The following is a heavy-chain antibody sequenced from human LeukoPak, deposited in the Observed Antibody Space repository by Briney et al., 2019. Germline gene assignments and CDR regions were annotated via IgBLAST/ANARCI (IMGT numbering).Heavy chain of an antibody. Sequence: GGSLRLSCAASGFTFSGYGMSWVRQAPGKGLEWVSAISGSGAGTYYADSVKGRFTISRDNSKNTLFLQMHSLTADDTAVYYCAKHEAMPAWGQGTLVTVST. CDR2: ISGSGAGT. V-gene: IGHV3-23*01. D-gene: IGHD2-2*01. CDR1: GFTFSGYG. CDR3: AKHEAMPA. J-gene: IGHJ4*02.